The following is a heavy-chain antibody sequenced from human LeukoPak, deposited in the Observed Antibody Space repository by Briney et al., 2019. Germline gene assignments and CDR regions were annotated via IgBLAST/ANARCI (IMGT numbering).Heavy chain of an antibody. D-gene: IGHD6-19*01. CDR1: GGSISSSSYY. CDR2: IYYSGST. J-gene: IGHJ4*02. CDR3: AREFHGSGWSDY. V-gene: IGHV4-39*07. Sequence: SETLSLTCTVSGGSISSSSYYWGWIRQPPGKGLEWIGSIYYSGSTYYNPSLKSRVTISVDTSKNQFSLKLSSVTAADTAVYYCAREFHGSGWSDYWGQGTLVTVSS.